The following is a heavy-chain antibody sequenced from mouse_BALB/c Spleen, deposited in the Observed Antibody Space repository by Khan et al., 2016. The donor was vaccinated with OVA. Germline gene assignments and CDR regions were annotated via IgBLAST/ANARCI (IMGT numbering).Heavy chain of an antibody. CDR2: IDPSNSET. CDR1: GYTFTSYW. D-gene: IGHD2-14*01. Sequence: QVQLQQSGPELVRPGTSVKVSCKASGYTFTSYWMNWVKQRPGQGLEWVGMIDPSNSETNLNQKFKDKATLSEDKSSNTAYMQLSGLTSEASDVYYCARSGYAAFAYWGQGTLVTVSA. J-gene: IGHJ3*01. V-gene: IGHV1-74*01. CDR3: ARSGYAAFAY.